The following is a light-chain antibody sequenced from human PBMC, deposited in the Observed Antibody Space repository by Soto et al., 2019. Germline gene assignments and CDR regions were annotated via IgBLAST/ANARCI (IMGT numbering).Light chain of an antibody. Sequence: QSALTQPASVSGSPGQSITISCTATISDDYDYKYVSWYQQHPGKAPKLIIYEVTHRPSGVSSRFSGSKSDNTASLTISGLQAEDEADYYCSSFTPYSLGVFGGGTKVTVL. CDR1: ISDDYDYKY. V-gene: IGLV2-14*01. CDR2: EVT. J-gene: IGLJ3*02. CDR3: SSFTPYSLGV.